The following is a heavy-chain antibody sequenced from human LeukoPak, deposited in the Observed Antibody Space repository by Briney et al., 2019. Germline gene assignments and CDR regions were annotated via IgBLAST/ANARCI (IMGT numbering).Heavy chain of an antibody. Sequence: ASVKVSCKASGYTFTNYGISWVRQAPGQGLEWMGWISAYNGNTNYAQKLQGRVTMTTDTSTSTAYMELSSLRSEDTAVYYCAREREYYYDSSGPGANYMDVWGKGTTVTVSS. V-gene: IGHV1-18*01. J-gene: IGHJ6*03. D-gene: IGHD3-22*01. CDR2: ISAYNGNT. CDR3: AREREYYYDSSGPGANYMDV. CDR1: GYTFTNYG.